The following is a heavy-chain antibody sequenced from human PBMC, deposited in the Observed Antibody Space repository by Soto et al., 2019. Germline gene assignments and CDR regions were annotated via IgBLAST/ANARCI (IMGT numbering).Heavy chain of an antibody. Sequence: EVQLVDSGGDLVQAGGSLRLSCAASGFTFSDYVMSWVRQAPGKGLECVSSISGSGTTTYYADSVKGRFTISRDNAKNSLYLQMNSLRAEEAAMYYCARGDFADWGQGTLVTVSS. V-gene: IGHV3-48*01. CDR1: GFTFSDYV. J-gene: IGHJ4*02. CDR3: ARGDFAD. CDR2: ISGSGTTT.